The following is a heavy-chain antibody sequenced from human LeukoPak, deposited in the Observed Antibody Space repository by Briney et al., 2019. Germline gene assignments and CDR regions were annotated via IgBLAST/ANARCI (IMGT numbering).Heavy chain of an antibody. CDR2: IYYSGRT. Sequence: PSETLSLTCSVSGGSISSYYWNWIRQPPGKGLEWIGYIYYSGRTNYSPSLKSRVTISVDTSKNQFSLKVTSVTAADTAVYYCATTFGRTYYYDSSGIGNWGQGTLVTVSS. V-gene: IGHV4-59*08. CDR3: ATTFGRTYYYDSSGIGN. CDR1: GGSISSYY. D-gene: IGHD3-22*01. J-gene: IGHJ4*02.